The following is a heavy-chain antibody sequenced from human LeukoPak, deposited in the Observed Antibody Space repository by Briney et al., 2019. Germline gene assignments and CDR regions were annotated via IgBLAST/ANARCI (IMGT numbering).Heavy chain of an antibody. J-gene: IGHJ4*02. CDR1: GDSVSNNTTA. Sequence: SQTLSLTCAISGDSVSNNTTAWNWSRQSPSRGLQWLGRTYYRSKWYNEYAESVKSRININSDTSKNQFSLHLNSVTPEDTAVYYCAKGYSISYWGQGTLVTVPS. CDR3: AKGYSISY. V-gene: IGHV6-1*01. CDR2: TYYRSKWYN. D-gene: IGHD6-13*01.